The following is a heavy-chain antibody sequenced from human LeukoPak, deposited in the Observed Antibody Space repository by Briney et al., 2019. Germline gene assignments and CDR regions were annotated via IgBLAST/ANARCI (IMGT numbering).Heavy chain of an antibody. Sequence: SQTLSLTCAVSGGSISSGGYSWSWIRQPPGKGLEWIGYIYHSGGTYYNPSLKSRVTISVDRSKNQFSLKLSSVTAADTAVYYCARALYSSGWLLYGMDVWGKGTTVTVSS. CDR1: GGSISSGGYS. CDR3: ARALYSSGWLLYGMDV. D-gene: IGHD6-19*01. V-gene: IGHV4-30-2*01. CDR2: IYHSGGT. J-gene: IGHJ6*04.